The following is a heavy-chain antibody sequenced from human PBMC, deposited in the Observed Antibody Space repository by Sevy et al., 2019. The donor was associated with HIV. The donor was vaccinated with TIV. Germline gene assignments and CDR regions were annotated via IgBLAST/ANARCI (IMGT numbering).Heavy chain of an antibody. CDR3: TRSVYGSGTYLNDY. Sequence: ASVKVSCKASGYMFTGYYIHWVRQAPGRGLEWMGWIIPSSGDTNYGQRFLGRDTMTRDTSINIAYMELNSLTSDDTAVYYCTRSVYGSGTYLNDYWGQGTLVTVSS. D-gene: IGHD3-10*01. V-gene: IGHV1-2*02. CDR2: IIPSSGDT. J-gene: IGHJ4*02. CDR1: GYMFTGYY.